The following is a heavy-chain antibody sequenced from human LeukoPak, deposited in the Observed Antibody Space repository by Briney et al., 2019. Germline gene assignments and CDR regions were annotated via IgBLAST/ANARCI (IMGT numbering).Heavy chain of an antibody. CDR2: IYPGESDT. D-gene: IGHD2-21*01. CDR1: GYTFTSYW. CDR3: ARNPTNCGGDCDIDY. Sequence: PGESLKISCKASGYTFTSYWIGWVRQMPGKGLEWMGIIYPGESDTRYTPSFQGQVTISTDKSISTPYLQWRSLQASDPAMYYRARNPTNCGGDCDIDYWGQGTLVTVSS. J-gene: IGHJ4*02. V-gene: IGHV5-51*01.